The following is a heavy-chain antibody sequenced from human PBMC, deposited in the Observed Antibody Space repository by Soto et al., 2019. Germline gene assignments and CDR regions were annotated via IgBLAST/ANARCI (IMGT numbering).Heavy chain of an antibody. CDR1: GFTFSTYA. V-gene: IGHV3-23*01. CDR3: AKEVEGGWYYFDY. CDR2: ISDSDGST. Sequence: EVQLLESGGGLVQPGESLTLSCAASGFTFSTYAMTWVRQAPGKGLEWVSTISDSDGSTYYADSVKGRFTISRDNSKNTVYLQMNSLRAEDTAVYYCAKEVEGGWYYFDYWGQGTLVTVSS. J-gene: IGHJ4*02. D-gene: IGHD2-15*01.